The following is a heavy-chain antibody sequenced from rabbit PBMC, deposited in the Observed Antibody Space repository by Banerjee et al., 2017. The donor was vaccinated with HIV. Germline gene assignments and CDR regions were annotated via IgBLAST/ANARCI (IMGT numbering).Heavy chain of an antibody. J-gene: IGHJ4*01. CDR3: ARSYTYGYAGYAYYFHL. Sequence: QSLEESGGGLVQPGASLTLTCTASGFSLSSSVYMCWVRQAPGKGLEWIGCIYTGIGTTYYASWAKGRFTISKTSSTTVTLQMTSLTAADTATYFCARSYTYGYAGYAYYFHLWGQGTLVTVS. V-gene: IGHV1S40*01. CDR1: GFSLSSSVY. CDR2: IYTGIGTT. D-gene: IGHD6-1*01.